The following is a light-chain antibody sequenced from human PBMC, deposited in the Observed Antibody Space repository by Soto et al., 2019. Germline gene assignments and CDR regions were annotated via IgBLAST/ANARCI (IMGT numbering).Light chain of an antibody. CDR2: GAS. Sequence: EIVLTQSPGTLSLSPGERATLSCRASQSVSSSYLAWYQQKPGQAPRLLIYGASSSATGIPDRFSGSGSATDFTLTISRLEPEDFAVYYCQQYGSSPVTFGQGTKVEIK. J-gene: IGKJ1*01. CDR3: QQYGSSPVT. CDR1: QSVSSSY. V-gene: IGKV3-20*01.